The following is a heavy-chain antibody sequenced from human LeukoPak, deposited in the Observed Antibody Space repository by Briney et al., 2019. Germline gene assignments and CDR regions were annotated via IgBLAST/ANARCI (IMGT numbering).Heavy chain of an antibody. V-gene: IGHV3-20*04. CDR3: ASPIGGYGTRGPGNDAFDI. CDR2: INWNGGST. Sequence: GGPLRLSCAASGFTFDDYGMSWVRQAPGKGLEWVSGINWNGGSTGYADSVKGRFTISRDNAKNSLYLQMNSLRAEDTALYYCASPIGGYGTRGPGNDAFDIWGQGTMVTVSS. D-gene: IGHD2-15*01. J-gene: IGHJ3*02. CDR1: GFTFDDYG.